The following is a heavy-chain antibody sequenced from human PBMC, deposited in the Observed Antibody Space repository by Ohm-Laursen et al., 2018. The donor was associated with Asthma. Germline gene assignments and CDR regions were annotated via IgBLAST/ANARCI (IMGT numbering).Heavy chain of an antibody. CDR1: GFTFSSYA. CDR3: AKSLRVVITTFPYYYGMDV. CDR2: ISGSGGST. V-gene: IGHV3-23*01. J-gene: IGHJ6*02. Sequence: SLRLSCAASGFTFSSYAMSWVRQAPGKGLEWVSAISGSGGSTYYADSVKGRFTISRDNPKNTLYLQMNSLRAEDTAVYYCAKSLRVVITTFPYYYGMDVWGQGTTVTVSS. D-gene: IGHD3-22*01.